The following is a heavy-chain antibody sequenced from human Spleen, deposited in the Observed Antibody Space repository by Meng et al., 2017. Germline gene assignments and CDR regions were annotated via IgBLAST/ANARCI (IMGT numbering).Heavy chain of an antibody. D-gene: IGHD6-19*01. J-gene: IGHJ4*02. Sequence: QVQLVQSGAEVKKPGASVKVSRRDSGYPFNNHGITWVRQAAGQGPEWMGWISCYNGDTIYAQLLQGRVTLTTDTSTSTAYMELRSLTSDDTAVYYCARDPSNTSGRYAYSDYWGQGTLVTVSS. CDR3: ARDPSNTSGRYAYSDY. CDR1: GYPFNNHG. V-gene: IGHV1-18*01. CDR2: ISCYNGDT.